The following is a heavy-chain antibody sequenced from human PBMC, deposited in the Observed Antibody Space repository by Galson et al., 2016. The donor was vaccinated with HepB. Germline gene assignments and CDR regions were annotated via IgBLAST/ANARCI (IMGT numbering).Heavy chain of an antibody. D-gene: IGHD4-17*01. J-gene: IGHJ6*02. CDR1: GFPFSRYW. V-gene: IGHV3-74*01. CDR3: VREDYGDDPVYYYYYGMDV. CDR2: INSDGSST. Sequence: SLRLSCAASGFPFSRYWMHWVRQGPGTGLVWVSRINSDGSSTIYAAAVRARFTISRDNAKNMLYLEMNSLRAEDTALYYCVREDYGDDPVYYYYYGMDVWGQGTTVSVPS.